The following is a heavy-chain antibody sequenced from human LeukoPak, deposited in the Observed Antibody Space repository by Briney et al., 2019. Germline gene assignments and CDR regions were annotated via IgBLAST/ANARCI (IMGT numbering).Heavy chain of an antibody. CDR1: GGSISGYF. J-gene: IGHJ6*03. V-gene: IGHV4-59*01. Sequence: PSETLSLTCTVSGGSISGYFWSWIRQPPGKGLEWIGYIYYSGSTNYNPSLKSRVTISVDTSKNQFSLKLSSVTAAETAVYYCAREGRYRYGYNEYHSYMDIWGKGTTVTVSS. D-gene: IGHD5-24*01. CDR3: AREGRYRYGYNEYHSYMDI. CDR2: IYYSGST.